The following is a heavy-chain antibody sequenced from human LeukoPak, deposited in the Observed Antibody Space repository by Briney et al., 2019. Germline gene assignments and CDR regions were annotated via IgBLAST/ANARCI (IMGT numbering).Heavy chain of an antibody. Sequence: GGSLRLSCAASGFTFSSYAMHWVRQAPGKGLEWVAVISYDGGNGYYRDSVKGRFTISRDNSKNTLYLQMNSLNADDTAIYYCAKDKWTFCISSTCYGRIGNSWGQGTPVTASS. J-gene: IGHJ4*02. CDR2: ISYDGGNG. CDR1: GFTFSSYA. D-gene: IGHD2-2*01. V-gene: IGHV3-30*04. CDR3: AKDKWTFCISSTCYGRIGNS.